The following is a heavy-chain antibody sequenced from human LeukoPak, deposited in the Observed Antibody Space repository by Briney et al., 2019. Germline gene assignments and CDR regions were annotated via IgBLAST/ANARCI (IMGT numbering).Heavy chain of an antibody. J-gene: IGHJ4*02. V-gene: IGHV4-30-2*01. Sequence: PSQTLSLTCAVSGGSISSGGYSWSWIRQPPGKGLEWIGYIYHSGSTYYNPSLKSRVTISVDRSKNQFSLKLSSVTAADTAVYYCARDSHFGGITGTSGFDYWGQGTLVTVSS. D-gene: IGHD1/OR15-1a*01. CDR3: ARDSHFGGITGTSGFDY. CDR2: IYHSGST. CDR1: GGSISSGGYS.